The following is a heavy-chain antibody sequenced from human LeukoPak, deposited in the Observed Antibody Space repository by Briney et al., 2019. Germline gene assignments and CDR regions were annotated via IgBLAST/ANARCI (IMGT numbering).Heavy chain of an antibody. J-gene: IGHJ4*02. CDR1: GFTFSSYG. D-gene: IGHD3-22*01. CDR2: ISYDGSNK. V-gene: IGHV3-30*18. Sequence: GGSLRLSCAASGFTFSSYGMHWVRQAPGKGQEWVAVISYDGSNKYYADSVKGRFTISRDNSKNTLYLQMNSLRAEDTAVYYCAKDQGYYDSSGFIDYWGQGTLVTVSS. CDR3: AKDQGYYDSSGFIDY.